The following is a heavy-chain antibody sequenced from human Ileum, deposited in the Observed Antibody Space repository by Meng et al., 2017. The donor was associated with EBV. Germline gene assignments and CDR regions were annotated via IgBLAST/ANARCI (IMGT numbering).Heavy chain of an antibody. Sequence: QRVGSAHGLVEPSGRLHSTGSVFVVSYSSSNWWSRVRQPPGKGREWIVEIYHSGSTNYNPSLKSRVTISVDKSKNQFSLNLSSVTAADTAVYYCAGVGQWLPIDYWGQGTLVTVSS. V-gene: IGHV4-4*02. D-gene: IGHD6-19*01. CDR1: VVSYSSSNW. J-gene: IGHJ4*02. CDR2: IYHSGST. CDR3: AGVGQWLPIDY.